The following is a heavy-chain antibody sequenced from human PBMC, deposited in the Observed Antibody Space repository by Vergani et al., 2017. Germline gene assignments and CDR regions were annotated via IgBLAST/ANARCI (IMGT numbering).Heavy chain of an antibody. D-gene: IGHD6-19*01. V-gene: IGHV4-4*07. CDR2: IYTSGST. Sequence: QVQLQESGPGLVKPSETLSLTCTVSGGSISSYYWSWIRQPAGKGLEWIGRIYTSGSTNYNPSLKSRVTMSVDTSKNQFSLKLSSVTAADTAVYYCARSYRIAVAGYNWFDPWGQGTLVTVSS. CDR1: GGSISSYY. J-gene: IGHJ5*02. CDR3: ARSYRIAVAGYNWFDP.